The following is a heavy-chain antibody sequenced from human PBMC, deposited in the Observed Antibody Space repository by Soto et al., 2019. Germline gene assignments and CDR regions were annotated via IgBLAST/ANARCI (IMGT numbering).Heavy chain of an antibody. D-gene: IGHD6-6*01. V-gene: IGHV1-18*04. J-gene: IGHJ4*02. Sequence: QVQLVQSGGEVKKPGASVEVSCRNSGYMFTTYGMSWVRQAPGQGLEWKAWIGAYNGNKKYGQKIQGRVTMTTDTSTSTACMELRNLTSDDTGTYFCARTGGGMAARPLEYWGQGTLVTVSS. CDR2: IGAYNGNK. CDR3: ARTGGGMAARPLEY. CDR1: GYMFTTYG.